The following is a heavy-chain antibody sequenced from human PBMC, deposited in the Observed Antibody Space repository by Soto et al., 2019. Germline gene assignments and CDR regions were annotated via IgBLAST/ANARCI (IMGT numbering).Heavy chain of an antibody. CDR3: ARGLVNWLLPGVEYFDY. J-gene: IGHJ4*02. CDR1: GYAFTSYG. V-gene: IGHV1-18*01. CDR2: ISAYNGNT. D-gene: IGHD3-9*01. Sequence: XSVEASCTASGYAFTSYGIGLVRQAPGQGLEWMGWISAYNGNTNYAQKLQGRVTMTRDTSTSTAYMELRSLRSDDTAVYYCARGLVNWLLPGVEYFDYWGQGALVTVSS.